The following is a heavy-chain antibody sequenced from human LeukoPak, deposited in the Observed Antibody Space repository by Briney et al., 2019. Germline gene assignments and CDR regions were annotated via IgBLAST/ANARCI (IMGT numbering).Heavy chain of an antibody. V-gene: IGHV1-69*13. J-gene: IGHJ5*02. CDR1: GGTFSSYA. CDR2: IIPIFGTA. Sequence: SVKVSCKASGGTFSSYAISWVRQAPGQGLEWIGGIIPIFGTANYAQRFQGRVTITADESTSTAYMELSSLRSEDTAVYYCASADYYDSSGPNWFDPWGQGTLVTVSS. D-gene: IGHD3-22*01. CDR3: ASADYYDSSGPNWFDP.